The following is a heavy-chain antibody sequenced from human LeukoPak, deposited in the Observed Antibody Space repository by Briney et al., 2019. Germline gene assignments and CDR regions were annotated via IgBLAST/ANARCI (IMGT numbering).Heavy chain of an antibody. CDR1: GYSFTSYW. V-gene: IGHV5-51*01. CDR2: IYPGDSDT. CDR3: ARHLGHCSGGSCYAGDY. Sequence: GESLKISCKGSGYSFTSYWIGWVRQMPGKGLEWMGIIYPGDSDTRYSPSFQGQVTISADKSNSTAYLQWSSLKASDTAMYYCARHLGHCSGGSCYAGDYWGQGTLVTVSS. J-gene: IGHJ4*02. D-gene: IGHD2-15*01.